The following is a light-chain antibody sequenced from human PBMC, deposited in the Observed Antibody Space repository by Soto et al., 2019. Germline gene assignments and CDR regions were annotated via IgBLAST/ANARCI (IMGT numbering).Light chain of an antibody. CDR3: LQHNNLPFT. V-gene: IGKV1-17*01. CDR2: ASS. J-gene: IGKJ3*01. Sequence: DIQMTQSPTSLSASVGDRVTITCRASQDISNALDWYQQKPGKAPKRLIYASSSLQSGAPARFSGSGSGTEFTLTINSLQPEDFATYFCLQHNNLPFTFGPGTKVDV. CDR1: QDISNA.